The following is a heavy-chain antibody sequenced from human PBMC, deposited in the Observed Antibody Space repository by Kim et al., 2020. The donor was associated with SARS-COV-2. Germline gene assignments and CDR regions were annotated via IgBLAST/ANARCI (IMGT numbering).Heavy chain of an antibody. Sequence: GGSLRLSCAASGFTFSSYSMNWVRQAPGKGLEWVSSISSSSSYIYYADSVKGRFTISRDNAKNSLYLQMNSLRAEDTAVYYCARDHITMVRGVPFDGMDVWGQGTTVTVSS. CDR2: ISSSSSYI. CDR3: ARDHITMVRGVPFDGMDV. V-gene: IGHV3-21*01. J-gene: IGHJ6*02. CDR1: GFTFSSYS. D-gene: IGHD3-10*01.